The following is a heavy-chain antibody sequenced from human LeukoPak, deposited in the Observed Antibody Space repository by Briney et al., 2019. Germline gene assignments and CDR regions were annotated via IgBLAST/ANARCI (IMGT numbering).Heavy chain of an antibody. CDR3: ARHSGTYLDQ. J-gene: IGHJ4*02. CDR2: INPDSGGT. D-gene: IGHD6-13*01. CDR1: GYTFTGHH. Sequence: ASVKISCKASGYTFTGHHLHWVRQAPGQGLEWMGWINPDSGGTRYAQKFQGRVTVTRDTSTSTVYVELSRLRSDDTAVYFCARHSGTYLDQWGQGALVTVSS. V-gene: IGHV1-2*02.